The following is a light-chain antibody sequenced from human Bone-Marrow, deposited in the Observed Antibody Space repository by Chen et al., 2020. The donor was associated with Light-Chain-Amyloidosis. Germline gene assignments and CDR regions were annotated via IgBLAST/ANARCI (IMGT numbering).Light chain of an antibody. CDR2: DSD. Sequence: QSVLTQPPSMSAAPGPRVTISCPGSRSNLGAGYDVHWYQQLPGTSPKLLIYDSDIRPSGVPDRFSASKSGTSASLSITGLQVADEADYYCQSYDTALLSLVFGGGTKLTV. CDR3: QSYDTALLSLV. V-gene: IGLV1-40*01. J-gene: IGLJ2*01. CDR1: RSNLGAGYD.